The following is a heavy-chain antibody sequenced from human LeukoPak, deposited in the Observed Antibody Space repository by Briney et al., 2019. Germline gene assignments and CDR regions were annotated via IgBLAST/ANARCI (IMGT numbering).Heavy chain of an antibody. Sequence: GGSLRLSCGVSGFAFSDYYMSRIRQAPGKGLEWVSCISTSGSTIYYADSVKGRFTISRDNAKNSLYLQMNSLRAEDTAVYYCARAAYYYYYMDVWGKGTTVTVSS. D-gene: IGHD6-25*01. CDR1: GFAFSDYY. V-gene: IGHV3-11*04. CDR2: ISTSGSTI. J-gene: IGHJ6*03. CDR3: ARAAYYYYYMDV.